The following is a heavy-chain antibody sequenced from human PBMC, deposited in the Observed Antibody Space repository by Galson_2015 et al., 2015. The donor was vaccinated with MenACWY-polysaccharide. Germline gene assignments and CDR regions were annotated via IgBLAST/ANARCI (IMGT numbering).Heavy chain of an antibody. Sequence: SLRLSCAASGFTFSSYAMSWVRQAPGKGLEWVSGVRASGGSTVYTDSAKGRFTMSRDNSKRSLYLQMNSLRAEDTAVYYCAKDTRPGECAESWVTSDNWGRGTMVTVSS. CDR2: VRASGGST. J-gene: IGHJ3*02. V-gene: IGHV3-23*01. CDR1: GFTFSSYA. CDR3: AKDTRPGECAESWVTSDN. D-gene: IGHD2-21*02.